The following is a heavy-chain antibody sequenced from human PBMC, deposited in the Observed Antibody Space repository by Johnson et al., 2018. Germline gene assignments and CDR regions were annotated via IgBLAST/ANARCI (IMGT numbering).Heavy chain of an antibody. V-gene: IGHV3-23*04. CDR1: GFTFSSYA. CDR3: AICSVVTSYYYGMDV. J-gene: IGHJ6*02. Sequence: EEQLVESGGGLVQDGGSLRLWCAASGFTFSSYAMSWVRQAPGKRLEWVSAISGSGGSTYYADSVKGRFIISRDNSKNTLYLQMKSRRAEETAVYYCAICSVVTSYYYGMDVWGQGTTVTVSS. D-gene: IGHD3-22*01. CDR2: ISGSGGST.